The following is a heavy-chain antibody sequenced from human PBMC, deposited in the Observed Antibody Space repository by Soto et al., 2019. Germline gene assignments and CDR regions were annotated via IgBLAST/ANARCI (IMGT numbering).Heavy chain of an antibody. D-gene: IGHD2-2*01. V-gene: IGHV1-2*02. J-gene: IGHJ4*02. CDR2: INPKNGGT. Sequence: ASVKVSCKTSGYPFPGHHIHWVRQAPGQGLEWVGWINPKNGGTNYAQKFLGRVTMTRDTAIATAYMDLSGLRAEDTAVYYCAKDRDYPRDQFHYWGQGTLVTVSS. CDR1: GYPFPGHH. CDR3: AKDRDYPRDQFHY.